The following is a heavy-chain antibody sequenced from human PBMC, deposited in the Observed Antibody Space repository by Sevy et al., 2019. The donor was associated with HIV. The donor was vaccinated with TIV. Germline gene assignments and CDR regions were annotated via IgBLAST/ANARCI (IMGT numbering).Heavy chain of an antibody. CDR3: ATGKVNYYDTSFARV. V-gene: IGHV3-21*01. CDR1: GFTFSSYS. D-gene: IGHD3-22*01. CDR2: ISSSSSYI. Sequence: GGSLRLSCAASGFTFSSYSMNWVRQAPGKGLEWVSSISSSSSYIYYADSVKGRFTISRDNAKNSLYLQMNSLSAEDTAVYYCATGKVNYYDTSFARVWGQGTLVTVSS. J-gene: IGHJ4*02.